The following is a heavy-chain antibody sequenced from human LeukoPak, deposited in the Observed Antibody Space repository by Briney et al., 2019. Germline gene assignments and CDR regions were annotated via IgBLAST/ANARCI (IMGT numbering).Heavy chain of an antibody. J-gene: IGHJ4*02. CDR3: ARDLSWGFDY. CDR2: IRSSRSSI. D-gene: IGHD7-27*01. CDR1: GFTFSDHS. V-gene: IGHV3-48*02. Sequence: GGSLRLSCAVSGFTFSDHSMNWVRQAPGKGLGWISYIRSSRSSIFYADSVKGRFTISTDNGRNSLYLQMYSLRDEDTAVYYCARDLSWGFDYWGQGILVTVSS.